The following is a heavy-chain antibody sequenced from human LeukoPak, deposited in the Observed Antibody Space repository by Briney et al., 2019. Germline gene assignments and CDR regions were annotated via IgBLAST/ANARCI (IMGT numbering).Heavy chain of an antibody. Sequence: SETLSLTCTVSGGSISSYYWSWIRQPPGKGPEWIGYIYYSGSTNYNPSLKSRVTISVDTSKNQFSLKLSSVTAADTAVYYYARGGKAAMPRPPYYYYYYYMDVWGKGTTVTVSS. D-gene: IGHD2-2*01. CDR1: GGSISSYY. V-gene: IGHV4-59*01. CDR3: ARGGKAAMPRPPYYYYYYYMDV. J-gene: IGHJ6*03. CDR2: IYYSGST.